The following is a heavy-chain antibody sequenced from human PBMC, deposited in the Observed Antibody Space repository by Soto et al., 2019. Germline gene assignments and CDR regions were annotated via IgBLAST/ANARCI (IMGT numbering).Heavy chain of an antibody. V-gene: IGHV3-33*01. Sequence: RLSCAVSVFSFSDYGMHWVRQAPGKGLEWVATVWHDGSNKYYADSVRGRFTISRDNSKSTLYLQMNSLRAEDTAVYFCVRHIFAASPFDYWGPGTHVIVSS. D-gene: IGHD3-9*01. CDR2: VWHDGSNK. CDR3: VRHIFAASPFDY. J-gene: IGHJ4*02. CDR1: VFSFSDYG.